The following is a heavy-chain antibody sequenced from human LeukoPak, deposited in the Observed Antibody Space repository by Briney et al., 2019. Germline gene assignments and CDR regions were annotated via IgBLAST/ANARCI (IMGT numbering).Heavy chain of an antibody. V-gene: IGHV4-39*07. J-gene: IGHJ6*02. CDR1: GGSVSSSDYY. CDR2: INHSGST. Sequence: PSETLSLTCTVSGGSVSSSDYYWGWIRQPPGKGLEWIGEINHSGSTNYNPSLKSRVTVSVDTSKNQFSLNLTSVTAADTAVYYCARGPVAAIYYYYYYGLDVWGQGTTVTVSS. D-gene: IGHD2-21*01. CDR3: ARGPVAAIYYYYYYGLDV.